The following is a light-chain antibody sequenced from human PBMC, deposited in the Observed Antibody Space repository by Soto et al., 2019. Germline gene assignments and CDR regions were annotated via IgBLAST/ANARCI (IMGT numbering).Light chain of an antibody. CDR3: TSYAGTNYV. J-gene: IGLJ1*01. Sequence: QAVVTQPPSASGSPGQSVTISCTGTSSNVGGYNYVSWYQQHPGKAPKLMISEVSKRPSGVPDRFSGSKSGNTASLTVSGLQAEDEADYYCTSYAGTNYVFGTGTKLTVL. CDR1: SSNVGGYNY. V-gene: IGLV2-8*01. CDR2: EVS.